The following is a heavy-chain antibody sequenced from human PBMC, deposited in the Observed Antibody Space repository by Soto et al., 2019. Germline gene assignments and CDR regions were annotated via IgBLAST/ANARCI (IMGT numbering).Heavy chain of an antibody. CDR3: AKRPRSSSGWYLPSYYYGMDV. Sequence: EVQLLESGGGLVQPGGSLRLSCAASGFTFSSYAMSWVRQAPGKGLEWVSAISGSGGSTYYADSVKGRFTISRDNSKNTLYLQMNSLRAEDTAVYYCAKRPRSSSGWYLPSYYYGMDVWGQGTTVTVSS. CDR2: ISGSGGST. CDR1: GFTFSSYA. V-gene: IGHV3-23*01. J-gene: IGHJ6*02. D-gene: IGHD6-19*01.